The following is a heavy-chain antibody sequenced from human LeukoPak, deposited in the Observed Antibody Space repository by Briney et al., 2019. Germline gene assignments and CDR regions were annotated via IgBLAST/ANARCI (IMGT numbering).Heavy chain of an antibody. CDR3: ARDRGYSYGNYYYYYGMDV. J-gene: IGHJ6*02. CDR1: GFTFSSYW. Sequence: GGPLRLSCAASGFTFSSYWMHWVRQAPGKGLVWVSRINSDGSSTSYADSVKGRFTISRDNAKNTLYLQMNSLRAEDTAVYYCARDRGYSYGNYYYYYGMDVWGQGTTVTVSS. V-gene: IGHV3-74*01. D-gene: IGHD5-18*01. CDR2: INSDGSST.